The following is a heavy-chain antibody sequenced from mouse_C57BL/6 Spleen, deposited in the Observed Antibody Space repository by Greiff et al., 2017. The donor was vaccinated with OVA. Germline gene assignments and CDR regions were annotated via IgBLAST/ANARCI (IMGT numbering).Heavy chain of an antibody. CDR1: GYTFTSYW. CDR3: ARKVRRFSPYFDY. D-gene: IGHD2-2*01. V-gene: IGHV1-69*01. J-gene: IGHJ2*01. CDR2: IDPSASYT. Sequence: VQLQQPGAELVMPGASVKLSCKASGYTFTSYWMHWVKPRPGQGLEWIGEIDPSASYTNYNQQFKGKSTLTVDKSSSTAYMQLSSLTSEDSAVYYCARKVRRFSPYFDYWGQGTTLTVSS.